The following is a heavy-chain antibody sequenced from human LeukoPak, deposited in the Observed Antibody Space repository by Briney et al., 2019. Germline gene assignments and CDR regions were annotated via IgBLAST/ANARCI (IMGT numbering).Heavy chain of an antibody. J-gene: IGHJ6*03. CDR3: AKADCSGGSCYLAYYYYYYMDV. CDR2: ISGSGGST. CDR1: GFTFSSYA. Sequence: GGSLRLSCAASGFTFSSYAMSWVRQAPGKGLEWVSAISGSGGSTYYADSVKGRFTISRDNSKNTLYLQMNSLRAEDTAVYYCAKADCSGGSCYLAYYYYYYMDVWGKGTTVTVSS. D-gene: IGHD2-15*01. V-gene: IGHV3-23*01.